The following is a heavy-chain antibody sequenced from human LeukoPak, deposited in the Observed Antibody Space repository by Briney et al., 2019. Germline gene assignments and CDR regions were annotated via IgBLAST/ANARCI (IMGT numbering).Heavy chain of an antibody. CDR2: IIPIFGTA. Sequence: GASVKVSCKASGGIFSSYAISWVRQAPGQGLEWMGGIIPIFGTANYAQKFQGRVTITADESTSTVYMELSSLRSEDTAVLYCARGYGSSVRLIGMVVWGQGTTVTVSS. V-gene: IGHV1-69*13. CDR1: GGIFSSYA. D-gene: IGHD3-16*01. J-gene: IGHJ6*02. CDR3: ARGYGSSVRLIGMVV.